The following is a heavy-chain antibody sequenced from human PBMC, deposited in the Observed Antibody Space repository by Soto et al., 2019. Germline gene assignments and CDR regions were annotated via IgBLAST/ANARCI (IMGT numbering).Heavy chain of an antibody. CDR2: ISGSGGST. V-gene: IGHV3-23*01. D-gene: IGHD6-19*01. Sequence: GGSLRLSCAASGFTFSSYAMSWVRQAPGKGLEWVSAISGSGGSTYYADSVKGRFTISRDNSKNTLYLQMNSLRAEDTAVYYCAKDRGDGDQWLTHYYYYMDVWGKGTTVTVSS. CDR1: GFTFSSYA. J-gene: IGHJ6*03. CDR3: AKDRGDGDQWLTHYYYYMDV.